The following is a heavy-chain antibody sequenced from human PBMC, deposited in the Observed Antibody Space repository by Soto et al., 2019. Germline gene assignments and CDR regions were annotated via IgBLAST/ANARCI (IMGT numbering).Heavy chain of an antibody. V-gene: IGHV2-5*01. J-gene: IGHJ4*02. CDR3: AHAYGGRSLY. CDR1: GFSLTTDRVG. D-gene: IGHD1-26*01. Sequence: QITLKESGPTLVKPTQTLTLTCTFSGFSLTTDRVGVGWIRQPPGEALEWLADIYWYDSKTYRPSLESRLTITKDTSKNQVALTMTNMDSLDIATYYCAHAYGGRSLYWGQGTLVTVSS. CDR2: IYWYDSK.